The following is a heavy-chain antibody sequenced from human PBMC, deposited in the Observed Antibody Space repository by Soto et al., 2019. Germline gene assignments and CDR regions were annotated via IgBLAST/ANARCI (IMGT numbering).Heavy chain of an antibody. Sequence: SETLSLTCTVSGGSISPYYWSWVRQPPGKGLEWIGVIYYSGSINYNPSLKSRVTISVDTSQNQFSLKLASVTAADTAVYYCARPRSSGYDGEFEYWGHGILVNVSS. CDR1: GGSISPYY. CDR2: IYYSGSI. D-gene: IGHD3-22*01. V-gene: IGHV4-59*03. CDR3: ARPRSSGYDGEFEY. J-gene: IGHJ4*01.